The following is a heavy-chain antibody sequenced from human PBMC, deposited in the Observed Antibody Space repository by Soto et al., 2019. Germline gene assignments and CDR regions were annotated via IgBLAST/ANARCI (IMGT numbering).Heavy chain of an antibody. D-gene: IGHD3-9*01. V-gene: IGHV4-39*01. CDR1: GDSINSDKYY. Sequence: QLQLQESGPGLVKPSETLSLTCSVSGDSINSDKYYWGWIRQPPGKGLEWIGSIYFRGNTYYNPSLQTRVTISVDKSMGQFSLKLNSVTAADSAVYFCARLEGLATISYYFGFWGQGALVTVSS. CDR3: ARLEGLATISYYFGF. CDR2: IYFRGNT. J-gene: IGHJ4*02.